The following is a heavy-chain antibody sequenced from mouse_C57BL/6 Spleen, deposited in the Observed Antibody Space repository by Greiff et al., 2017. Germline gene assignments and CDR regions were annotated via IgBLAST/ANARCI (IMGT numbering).Heavy chain of an antibody. Sequence: SGAELVRPGASVTLSCKASGYTFTDYEMHWVKQTPVHGLEWIGAIDPETGGTAYNQKFKGKAILTADKSSSTAYMELRSLTSEDSAVYYCTRSPTGTFDYWGQGTTLTVSS. CDR3: TRSPTGTFDY. V-gene: IGHV1-15*01. D-gene: IGHD4-1*02. J-gene: IGHJ2*01. CDR2: IDPETGGT. CDR1: GYTFTDYE.